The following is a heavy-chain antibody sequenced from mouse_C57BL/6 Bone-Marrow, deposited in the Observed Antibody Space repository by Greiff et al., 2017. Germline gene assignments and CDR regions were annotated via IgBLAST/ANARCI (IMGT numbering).Heavy chain of an antibody. CDR2: IDPSDSYT. D-gene: IGHD1-1*01. CDR3: ARSITTVVDY. CDR1: GYTFTSYW. J-gene: IGHJ2*01. Sequence: QVQLQQPGAELVMPGASVKLSCKASGYTFTSYWMHWVKQRPGQGLEWIGEIDPSDSYTNYNQKFKGKSTLTVDKSSSTAYMQHSSLTSEDSAVYYCARSITTVVDYWGQGTTLTVSS. V-gene: IGHV1-69*01.